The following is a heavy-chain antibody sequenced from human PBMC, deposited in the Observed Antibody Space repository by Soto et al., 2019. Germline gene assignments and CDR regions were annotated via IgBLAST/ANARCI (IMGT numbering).Heavy chain of an antibody. CDR2: IFHSGST. V-gene: IGHV4-30-2*01. CDR1: GGSINSGGYS. J-gene: IGHJ3*02. CDR3: AGAQWDYAIWTGGLWGAFDI. D-gene: IGHD3-9*01. Sequence: SETLSLTCGVSGGSINSGGYSWNWIRQPPGKGLEWIGNIFHSGSTQYNPSLKSRVTISVDRSKNQFSLKLNSVTAADTAVYYCAGAQWDYAIWTGGLWGAFDIWGQGTMV.